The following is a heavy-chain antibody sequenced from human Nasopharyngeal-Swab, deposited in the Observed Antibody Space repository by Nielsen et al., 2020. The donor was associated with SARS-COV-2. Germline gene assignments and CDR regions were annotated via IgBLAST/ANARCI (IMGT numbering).Heavy chain of an antibody. Sequence: ASVKVSCKASGYSFTTFSINWVRQAPGQGLEWMGRVNPKNGATNFAQKFQGRVTLTRDTSLSTAYMELTSLTSDDTAVYFCVREGRQLVHVYWGQGTLVTVTS. V-gene: IGHV1-2*06. D-gene: IGHD3-10*01. J-gene: IGHJ4*02. CDR3: VREGRQLVHVY. CDR1: GYSFTTFS. CDR2: VNPKNGAT.